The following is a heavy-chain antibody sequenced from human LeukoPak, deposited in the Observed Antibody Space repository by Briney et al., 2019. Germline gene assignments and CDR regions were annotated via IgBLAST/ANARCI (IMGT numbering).Heavy chain of an antibody. CDR1: GGSISSSSYY. CDR2: IYYSGST. J-gene: IGHJ4*02. V-gene: IGHV4-39*01. Sequence: SETLSLTCTVSGGSISSSSYYWGRIRQPPGKGLEWIGSIYYSGSTYYNPSLKSRVTISVDTSKNQFSLKLSSVTAADTAVYYCARHTTIFGVAYGQKASDYWGQGTLVTVSS. CDR3: ARHTTIFGVAYGQKASDY. D-gene: IGHD3-3*01.